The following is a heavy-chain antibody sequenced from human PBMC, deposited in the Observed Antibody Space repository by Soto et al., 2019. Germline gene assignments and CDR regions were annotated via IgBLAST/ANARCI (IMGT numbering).Heavy chain of an antibody. V-gene: IGHV3-30*18. Sequence: VQLVESGGGVVQPGRSLRLSCAASGFTFSDYAMHWVRQDPGQGLEWVAVVSHDGRNTHYADSVKGRFTISRDSSKNTVSLEMTSLRAADTAVYYCAKGGRQWLVTSDFNYWGQGALVTVSS. D-gene: IGHD6-19*01. CDR2: VSHDGRNT. J-gene: IGHJ4*02. CDR1: GFTFSDYA. CDR3: AKGGRQWLVTSDFNY.